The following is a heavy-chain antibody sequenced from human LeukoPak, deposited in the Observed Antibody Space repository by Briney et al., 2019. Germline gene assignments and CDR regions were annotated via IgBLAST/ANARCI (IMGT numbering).Heavy chain of an antibody. V-gene: IGHV3-30*04. Sequence: GGSLRLSCAASGFTFSSYAMHWVRQAPGKGLEWVAVISYDGSNKYYADSVKGRFTISRDNSKNTLYLQMNSLRAEDTAVYYCARSEWELPTRGDYWGQGTLVTVSS. CDR3: ARSEWELPTRGDY. CDR2: ISYDGSNK. J-gene: IGHJ4*02. CDR1: GFTFSSYA. D-gene: IGHD1-26*01.